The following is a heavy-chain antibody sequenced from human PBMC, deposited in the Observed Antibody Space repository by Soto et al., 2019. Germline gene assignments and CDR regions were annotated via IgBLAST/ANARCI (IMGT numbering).Heavy chain of an antibody. D-gene: IGHD3-10*01. CDR1: GGSISSGGYY. J-gene: IGHJ4*01. V-gene: IGHV4-31*03. Sequence: QVQLQESGPGLVKPSQTLSLTCSVSGGSISSGGYYWSWIRQHPGKGLEWIGNIYYSGSTYYNPSLKGWVNKTRNTSKNQFPPKLGSVTSGDPAGVFGSRAPGYWGPGTLGTRSS. CDR2: IYYSGST. CDR3: SRAPGY.